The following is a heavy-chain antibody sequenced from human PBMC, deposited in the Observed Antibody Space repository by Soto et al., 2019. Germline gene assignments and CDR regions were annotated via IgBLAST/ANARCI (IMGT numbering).Heavy chain of an antibody. V-gene: IGHV1-69*08. J-gene: IGHJ4*02. CDR2: IIPILGIA. CDR1: GGTFSSYT. CDR3: ARDHDYGDYLGYFDY. Sequence: QVQLVQSGAEVKKPGSSVKVSCKASGGTFSSYTISWVRRAPGQGLEWMGRIIPILGIANYAQKFQGRVTITADKSTSTAYMELSSLRSEDTAVYYCARDHDYGDYLGYFDYWGQGTLVTVSS. D-gene: IGHD4-17*01.